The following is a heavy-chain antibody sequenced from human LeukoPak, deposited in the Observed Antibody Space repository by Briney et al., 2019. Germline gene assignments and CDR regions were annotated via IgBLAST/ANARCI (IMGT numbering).Heavy chain of an antibody. J-gene: IGHJ4*02. CDR3: ARDQEWELPLY. Sequence: PGGSLRLSCAASGFTFSSYAMHWVRQAPGKGLEWVAVISYDGSNKYYADSVKGRFTISRDNSKNTLYLQMNSLRAEDTAVHYCARDQEWELPLYWGQGTLVTVSS. D-gene: IGHD1-26*01. CDR1: GFTFSSYA. CDR2: ISYDGSNK. V-gene: IGHV3-30-3*01.